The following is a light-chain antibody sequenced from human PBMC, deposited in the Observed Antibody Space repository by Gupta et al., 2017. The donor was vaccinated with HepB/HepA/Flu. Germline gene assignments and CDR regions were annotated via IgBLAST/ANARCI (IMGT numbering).Light chain of an antibody. CDR2: KAS. V-gene: IGKV1-5*03. Sequence: DIQLTQSPPTLSASVGDKVTITCRASQSISNWLAWYQQKPGKAPKLLIYKASSSESGVPSRFRGSGSGTDFTLTISSLQPDDFATYYCQQYNTYLSFGGGTKVEIK. CDR1: QSISNW. J-gene: IGKJ4*01. CDR3: QQYNTYLS.